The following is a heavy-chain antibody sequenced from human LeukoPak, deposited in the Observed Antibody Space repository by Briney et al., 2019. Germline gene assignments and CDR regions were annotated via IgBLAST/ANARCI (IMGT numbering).Heavy chain of an antibody. Sequence: GSLRLSCAASGFPFGTYWMMWVRPAAGKGLECVAIIKQDGRDIHYLDSVKGRFTISIDNANTSVHLQMNSLRVEDTAVYYCTGDNSWIFNYWGQGTPVTVSS. V-gene: IGHV3-7*01. CDR3: TGDNSWIFNY. CDR2: IKQDGRDI. D-gene: IGHD1-26*01. J-gene: IGHJ4*02. CDR1: GFPFGTYW.